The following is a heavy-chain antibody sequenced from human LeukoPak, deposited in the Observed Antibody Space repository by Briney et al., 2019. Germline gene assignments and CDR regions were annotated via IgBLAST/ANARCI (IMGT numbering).Heavy chain of an antibody. Sequence: GGSLRLSCADSGSTFSNYWMAWVRQAPGKGLERVANIGQDGSEMHYVGSVRGRFTISRDNARNSLFLQMNSLRAEDTALYYCVRDRGYTTFDYWGQGTLVTVSS. CDR1: GSTFSNYW. CDR2: IGQDGSEM. J-gene: IGHJ4*02. V-gene: IGHV3-7*01. CDR3: VRDRGYTTFDY. D-gene: IGHD5-18*01.